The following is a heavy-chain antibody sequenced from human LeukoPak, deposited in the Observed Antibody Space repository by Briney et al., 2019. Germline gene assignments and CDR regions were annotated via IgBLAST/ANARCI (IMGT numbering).Heavy chain of an antibody. CDR3: ATSRDAPMET. V-gene: IGHV3-7*01. CDR1: GFTFSNYW. J-gene: IGHJ4*02. Sequence: GGSLRLSCAASGFTSGFTFSNYWLSCVRQTPGKGQEWVAKIKEHGSAEFYVVSENGRFTISRAKAKNSLYLQRNSLRAEDRAVYYCATSRDAPMETGGQGTLVTVSS. CDR2: IKEHGSAE. D-gene: IGHD5-18*01.